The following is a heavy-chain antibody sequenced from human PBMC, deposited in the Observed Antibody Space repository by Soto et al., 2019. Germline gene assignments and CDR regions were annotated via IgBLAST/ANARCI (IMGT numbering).Heavy chain of an antibody. CDR3: AREWSAFDY. Sequence: SETLSLTCTVSGVSISSYKWSWIRQSPGKGLEWIAYMYSSGSSSYNPSLKSRVTISVDTSRNQYSLQLNSATAADTAVYYCAREWSAFDYWGQGILVTVSS. J-gene: IGHJ4*02. CDR1: GVSISSYK. V-gene: IGHV4-59*01. CDR2: MYSSGSS. D-gene: IGHD2-15*01.